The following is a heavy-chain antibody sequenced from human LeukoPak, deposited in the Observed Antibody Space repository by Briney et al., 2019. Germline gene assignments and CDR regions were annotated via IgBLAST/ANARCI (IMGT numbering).Heavy chain of an antibody. V-gene: IGHV3-15*01. CDR1: GSTLSNAW. J-gene: IGHJ4*02. CDR2: IKTKTDGGTT. CDR3: TTDYGSGSYRYFNY. D-gene: IGHD3-10*01. Sequence: PGGSLRLSCAASGSTLSNAWMSWVRQAPGKGLEWVGRIKTKTDGGTTDYAAPVKGRFTISRDDSKNTLYLQMNSLKTEDTAVYYCTTDYGSGSYRYFNYWGQGTLVTVSS.